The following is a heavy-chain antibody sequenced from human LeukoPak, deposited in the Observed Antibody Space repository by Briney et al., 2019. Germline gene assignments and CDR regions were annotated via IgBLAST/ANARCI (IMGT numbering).Heavy chain of an antibody. Sequence: PSETLSLTCAVYGGSFIGYYWSWIRQPPGKGLEWIGEINHSGSTNYNPSLKSRVTISVDTSKNQFSLKLSSVTAADTAVYYCARASRGYSRGNWFDPWGQGTLVTVSS. CDR3: ARASRGYSRGNWFDP. CDR2: INHSGST. CDR1: GGSFIGYY. J-gene: IGHJ5*02. D-gene: IGHD4-11*01. V-gene: IGHV4-34*01.